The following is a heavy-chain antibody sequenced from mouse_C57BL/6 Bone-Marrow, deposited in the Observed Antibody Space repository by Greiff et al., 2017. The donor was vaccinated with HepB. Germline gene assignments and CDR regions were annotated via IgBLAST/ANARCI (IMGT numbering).Heavy chain of an antibody. CDR1: GYTFTSYW. CDR2: IDPSDSYT. CDR3: ARFDTLYFDY. D-gene: IGHD5-1-1*01. Sequence: QVQLQQPGAELVRPGTSVKLSCKASGYTFTSYWMHWVKQRPGQGLEWIGVIDPSDSYTNYNQKFTGKATLTVDTSSSTAYMQLSSLTSEDSAVYYCARFDTLYFDYWGQGTTLTVSS. V-gene: IGHV1-59*01. J-gene: IGHJ2*01.